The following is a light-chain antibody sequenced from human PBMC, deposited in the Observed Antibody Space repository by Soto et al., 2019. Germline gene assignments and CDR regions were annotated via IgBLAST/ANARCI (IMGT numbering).Light chain of an antibody. CDR1: SSDVGGYNY. CDR2: DVS. Sequence: QSVLTQPASVSGSPGQSITISCTGNSSDVGGYNYVSWYQQHPGKAPKLMIYDVSNRPSGVSNRFSGSKSGNTASLTISGLQAEDEADYYCSSYTSSSTLWVFGGGTQLTVL. J-gene: IGLJ3*02. V-gene: IGLV2-14*01. CDR3: SSYTSSSTLWV.